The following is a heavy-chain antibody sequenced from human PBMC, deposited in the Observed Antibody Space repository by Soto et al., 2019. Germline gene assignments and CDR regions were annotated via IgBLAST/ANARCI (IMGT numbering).Heavy chain of an antibody. CDR1: GSTFSSYW. D-gene: IGHD6-19*01. CDR3: AKERSSGWSFDY. CDR2: INSDGSSS. Sequence: SLRLSCAASGSTFSSYWMHWVRQAPEKGLVWVSHINSDGSSSTYADSVKGRFTVSRDNSKNTLYLQMNSLRAEDTAVFYCAKERSSGWSFDYWGQGTLVTVSS. J-gene: IGHJ4*02. V-gene: IGHV3-74*01.